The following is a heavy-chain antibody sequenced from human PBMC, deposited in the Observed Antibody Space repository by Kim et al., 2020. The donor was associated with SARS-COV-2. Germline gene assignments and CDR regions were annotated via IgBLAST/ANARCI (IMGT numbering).Heavy chain of an antibody. CDR1: GYRFTSYW. J-gene: IGHJ4*02. Sequence: GESLKISCKGSGYRFTSYWIAWVRQMPGKGLEWMGIIYPGDCDTRYSPSFQGQVTISADKSISTAYLQWSSLTASDTAMYYCARHLPASSGYPFDYWGQGTLVTVSS. V-gene: IGHV5-51*01. CDR3: ARHLPASSGYPFDY. CDR2: IYPGDCDT. D-gene: IGHD3-22*01.